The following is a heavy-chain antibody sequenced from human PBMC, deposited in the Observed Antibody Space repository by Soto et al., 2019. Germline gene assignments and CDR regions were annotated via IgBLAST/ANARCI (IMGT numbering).Heavy chain of an antibody. V-gene: IGHV1-46*01. Sequence: ASVKVSCTESGYTHTNFHLHWVRQAPGQGLGWMGTIHPSGGSTNYAQKFQGRLTMTRDTSTSTVYMELSSLKASDTAMYYCARNRNGPVSMAGTIDYWGQGTLVTVSS. CDR3: ARNRNGPVSMAGTIDY. CDR2: IHPSGGST. J-gene: IGHJ4*02. CDR1: GYTHTNFH. D-gene: IGHD6-19*01.